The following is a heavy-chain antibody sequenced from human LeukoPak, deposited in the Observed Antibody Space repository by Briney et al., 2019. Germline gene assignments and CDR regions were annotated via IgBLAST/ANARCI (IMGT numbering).Heavy chain of an antibody. CDR2: IYHSGST. D-gene: IGHD2-15*01. V-gene: IGHV4-30-2*01. CDR3: ARAGDCSGGSCYTDY. J-gene: IGHJ4*02. Sequence: SETLSLTCAVSGGSISSGGYSWSWIRQPPGTGLEWIGYIYHSGSTYYNPSLKSRVTISADRSKNQFSLKLSSVTAADTAVYYCARAGDCSGGSCYTDYWGQGTLVTVSS. CDR1: GGSISSGGYS.